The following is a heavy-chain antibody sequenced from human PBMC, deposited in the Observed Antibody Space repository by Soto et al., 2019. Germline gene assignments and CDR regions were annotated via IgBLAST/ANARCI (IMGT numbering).Heavy chain of an antibody. CDR1: GGSFSGYY. CDR2: INHSGST. J-gene: IGHJ4*02. D-gene: IGHD3-10*01. CDR3: ARDNITGRFDY. Sequence: QVQLQQWGAGLLKPSETLSLTCAVYGGSFSGYYWTWIRQPPGTGLEWIGEINHSGSTNYNPSLKSRGTISVDTAKHQFSLKLTSVPAADTAVYYCARDNITGRFDYWVQGPRVTVSS. V-gene: IGHV4-34*01.